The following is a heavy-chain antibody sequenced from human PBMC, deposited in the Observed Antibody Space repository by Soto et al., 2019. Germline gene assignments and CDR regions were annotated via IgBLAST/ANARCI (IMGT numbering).Heavy chain of an antibody. CDR3: AKKHSGSSLAY. Sequence: ASVKVSCKASGYTFTDYSMHWVRQAPGQGLEWMGRINPNTGYTESAGKFQGRVTMTRDISSNTAYLELSGLASEDTAVYYCAKKHSGSSLAYWGQGSLVTVSS. CDR2: INPNTGYT. V-gene: IGHV1-2*02. D-gene: IGHD5-12*01. CDR1: GYTFTDYS. J-gene: IGHJ4*02.